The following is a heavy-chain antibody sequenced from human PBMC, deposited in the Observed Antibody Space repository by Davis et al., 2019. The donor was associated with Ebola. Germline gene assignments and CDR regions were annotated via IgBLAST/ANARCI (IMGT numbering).Heavy chain of an antibody. CDR1: GGTFSSYA. CDR3: ARDTKSGYDAGFYYYYGMDV. D-gene: IGHD5-12*01. J-gene: IGHJ6*02. CDR2: IIPILGIA. Sequence: AASVKVSCKASGGTFSSYAISWVRQAPGQGLEWMGRIIPILGIANYAQKFQGRVTITADKSTSTAYMELSSLRSEDTAVYYCARDTKSGYDAGFYYYYGMDVWGQGTTVTVSS. V-gene: IGHV1-69*04.